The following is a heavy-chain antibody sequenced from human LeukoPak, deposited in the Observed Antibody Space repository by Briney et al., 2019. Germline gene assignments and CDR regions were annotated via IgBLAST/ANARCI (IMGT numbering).Heavy chain of an antibody. Sequence: SQTLSLTCAISGDIVSSNSAAWNWIRQSPSRGLEWLGRTYYRSKWYNDYAVSVKSRITINPDTSKNQFSLQLNSVTPEDTAVYYCARVVGSYYYGSGEKYYYYGMDVWGQGTTVTVSS. CDR1: GDIVSSNSAA. CDR3: ARVVGSYYYGSGEKYYYYGMDV. V-gene: IGHV6-1*01. J-gene: IGHJ6*02. CDR2: TYYRSKWYN. D-gene: IGHD3-10*01.